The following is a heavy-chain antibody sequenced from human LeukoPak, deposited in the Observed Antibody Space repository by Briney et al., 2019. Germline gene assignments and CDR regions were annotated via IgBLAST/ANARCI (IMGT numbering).Heavy chain of an antibody. J-gene: IGHJ4*02. Sequence: GGSLRLSCAASGFTFSSYSTTWVRQAPGKGLEWVSGISGSGDNTWYADSVKGRFTISRDNSKKTLDLQMHSLRAEDTAIYYCAKASVWTMVRVVSYFDEWGQGIQVTVSS. V-gene: IGHV3-23*01. CDR2: ISGSGDNT. CDR1: GFTFSSYS. CDR3: AKASVWTMVRVVSYFDE. D-gene: IGHD3-10*01.